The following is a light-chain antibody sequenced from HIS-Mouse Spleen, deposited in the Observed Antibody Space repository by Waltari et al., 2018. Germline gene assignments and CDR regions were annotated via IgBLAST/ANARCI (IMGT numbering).Light chain of an antibody. CDR2: EGS. CDR1: SSDVGRYNL. J-gene: IGLJ2*01. V-gene: IGLV2-23*01. Sequence: QSALTQPASVSGSPGQSITISCTGTSSDVGRYNLVSWYQQQPGKAPNLMIYEGSKRPSGVSNRFSGSKSGNTASLTISGLQAEDEADYYCCSYAGSSTVVFGGGTKLTVL. CDR3: CSYAGSSTVV.